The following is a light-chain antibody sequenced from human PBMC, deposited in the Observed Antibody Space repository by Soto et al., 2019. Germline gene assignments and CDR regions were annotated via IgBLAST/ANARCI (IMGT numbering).Light chain of an antibody. Sequence: QSALTQPASVSGSPGQSITISCTGTSSDVGGYNYVSWYQQHPGKAPKLMIYDVSNRPSGVSNRLSGSKSGNTASLTISGLQAEDEADYYCSSYTSSSTRVFGGGTKVTVL. V-gene: IGLV2-14*01. J-gene: IGLJ3*02. CDR3: SSYTSSSTRV. CDR1: SSDVGGYNY. CDR2: DVS.